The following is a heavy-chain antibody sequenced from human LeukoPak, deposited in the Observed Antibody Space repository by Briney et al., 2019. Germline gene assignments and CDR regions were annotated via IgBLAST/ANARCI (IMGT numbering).Heavy chain of an antibody. CDR3: AKAGTGTTGRGVYYFDY. D-gene: IGHD1-7*01. CDR2: IRYDGSNK. V-gene: IGHV3-30*02. CDR1: GFTFSSYG. Sequence: HSGGSLRLSCAASGFTFSSYGMHWVRQAPGKGLEWVAFIRYDGSNKYYADSVKGRFTISRDNSKNTLYLQMNSLRAEDTAVYCCAKAGTGTTGRGVYYFDYWGQGTLVTVSS. J-gene: IGHJ4*02.